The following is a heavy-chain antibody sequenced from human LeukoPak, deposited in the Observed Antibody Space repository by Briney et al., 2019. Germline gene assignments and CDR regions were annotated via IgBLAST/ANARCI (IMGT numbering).Heavy chain of an antibody. CDR1: GYSISSGYY. D-gene: IGHD3-10*01. V-gene: IGHV4-38-2*02. CDR3: ARGPTVPHYYGSGPPSY. J-gene: IGHJ4*02. CDR2: IYHSGST. Sequence: SETLSLTCTVSGYSISSGYYWGWIRQPPGKGLEWIGGIYHSGSTYYNPSLKSRVTISVDTSKNQFSLKLSSVTAADTAVYYCARGPTVPHYYGSGPPSYWGQGTLVTVSS.